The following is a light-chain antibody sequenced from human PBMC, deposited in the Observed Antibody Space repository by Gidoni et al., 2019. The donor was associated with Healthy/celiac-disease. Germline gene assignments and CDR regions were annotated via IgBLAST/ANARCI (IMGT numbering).Light chain of an antibody. CDR2: GAS. CDR1: QSVSSN. J-gene: IGKJ1*01. CDR3: QHHNNWPPRT. V-gene: IGKV3-15*01. Sequence: TQSPATLSVSPGERATLSCRASQSVSSNLAWYQQKPGQAPRLLIYGASTRATGVPARFSGSGSGTEFTLTISSLQSEDFAVYYCQHHNNWPPRTFGQGTKVEIK.